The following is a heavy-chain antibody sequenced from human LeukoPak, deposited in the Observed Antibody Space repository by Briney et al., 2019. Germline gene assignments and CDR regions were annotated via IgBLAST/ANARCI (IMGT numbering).Heavy chain of an antibody. D-gene: IGHD3-10*01. CDR3: AREDGSGSYYYFDY. J-gene: IGHJ4*02. Sequence: PGGSLRLSCAASGFTFSSYSMNWVRQAPGKGLEWVSSISSSSYIYNADSVKGRFTISRDNAKNSLYLQMNSLRAEDTAVYYCAREDGSGSYYYFDYWGRGTLVTVSS. V-gene: IGHV3-21*01. CDR2: ISSSSYI. CDR1: GFTFSSYS.